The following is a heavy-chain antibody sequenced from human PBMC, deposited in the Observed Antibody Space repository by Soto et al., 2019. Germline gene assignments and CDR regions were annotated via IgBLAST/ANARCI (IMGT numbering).Heavy chain of an antibody. D-gene: IGHD5-12*01. CDR1: GGTFSSYA. V-gene: IGHV1-69*13. CDR3: ARLYSGYDLAYYYYGMDV. Sequence: SVKVSCKASGGTFSSYAISWVRQAPGQGLEWMGGIIPIFGTANYAQKFQGRVTITADESTSTAYMELSSLRSEDTAVYYCARLYSGYDLAYYYYGMDVWGQGTTVTVSS. CDR2: IIPIFGTA. J-gene: IGHJ6*02.